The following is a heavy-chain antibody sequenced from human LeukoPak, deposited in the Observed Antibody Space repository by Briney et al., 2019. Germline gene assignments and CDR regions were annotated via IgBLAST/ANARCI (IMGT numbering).Heavy chain of an antibody. CDR2: IYTGGNV. J-gene: IGHJ4*02. CDR3: ARASTKSPLRFVLLFDH. Sequence: GGSLRLSCTLSGFNVNRNYMGWVRQAPGKGLEWVSVIYTGGNVHYADSVKGRFTISRDDSKNTLYLQMSHLRAEDTAVYYCARASTKSPLRFVLLFDHWGQGNLVTVSS. V-gene: IGHV3-53*01. D-gene: IGHD3-10*01. CDR1: GFNVNRNY.